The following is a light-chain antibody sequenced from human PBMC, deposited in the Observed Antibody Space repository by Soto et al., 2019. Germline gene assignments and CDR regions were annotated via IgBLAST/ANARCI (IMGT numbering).Light chain of an antibody. Sequence: QSALTQPASVSGSPGQSITISCTGTRNDVGGYDYVSWYQQHPGKAPKLIIYDVTYRPSGISNRFSGSKSGNTASLTISGLQAEDESDFYCSSYTTSSTLIFGGGTQLTVL. V-gene: IGLV2-14*03. CDR1: RNDVGGYDY. J-gene: IGLJ2*01. CDR2: DVT. CDR3: SSYTTSSTLI.